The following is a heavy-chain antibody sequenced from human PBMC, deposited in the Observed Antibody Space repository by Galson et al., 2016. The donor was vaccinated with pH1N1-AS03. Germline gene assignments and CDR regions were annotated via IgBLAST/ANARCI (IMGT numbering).Heavy chain of an antibody. CDR2: ISASGGDT. CDR1: GFSFSTYA. D-gene: IGHD1-26*01. Sequence: SLRLSCAASGFSFSTYAMSWVRQAQGMGPEWVSSISASGGDTYYADSVKGRFTISRDNSRNTLYLQMNSLRAEDAAVYYCARRSPWESYYFDYWGQGTLVTVSS. J-gene: IGHJ4*02. V-gene: IGHV3-23*01. CDR3: ARRSPWESYYFDY.